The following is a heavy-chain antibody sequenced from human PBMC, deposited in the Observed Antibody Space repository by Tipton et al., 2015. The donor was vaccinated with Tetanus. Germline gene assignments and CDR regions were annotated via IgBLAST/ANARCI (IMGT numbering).Heavy chain of an antibody. CDR3: AGVTAQRTELYFEH. CDR1: GGSVSPYF. D-gene: IGHD2-8*02. CDR2: VYYTGDT. V-gene: IGHV4-59*02. J-gene: IGHJ1*01. Sequence: LRLSCSVSGGSVSPYFWVWIRQPPGKGLEWVGYVYYTGDTNYNPSLKSRVTISMDRSENQISLKMTSVTAADTAVYYCAGVTAQRTELYFEHWGQGTQVTVSS.